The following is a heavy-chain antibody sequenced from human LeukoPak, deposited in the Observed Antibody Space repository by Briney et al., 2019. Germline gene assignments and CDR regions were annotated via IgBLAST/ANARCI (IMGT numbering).Heavy chain of an antibody. J-gene: IGHJ4*02. CDR3: ARLAVTTDY. Sequence: GESLKISCKGSGYSFSNDWIGWVRQMPGKGLEWMGIIYPGDSDTRYSPSFQGQVAISADKSISTAYLQWGSLKASDTAMYYCARLAVTTDYWGQGTLVTVSS. CDR2: IYPGDSDT. CDR1: GYSFSNDW. V-gene: IGHV5-51*01. D-gene: IGHD4-17*01.